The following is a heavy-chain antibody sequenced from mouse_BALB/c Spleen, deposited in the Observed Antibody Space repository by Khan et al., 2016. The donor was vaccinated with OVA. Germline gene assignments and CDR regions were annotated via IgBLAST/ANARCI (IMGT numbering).Heavy chain of an antibody. CDR2: INPSNGYT. CDR3: AREGAYYRSDGWFSS. CDR1: GYTFTTYT. Sequence: QVQLKQSGAELARPGASVKMSCKASGYTFTTYTMHWVKQRPGQGLEWIGYINPSNGYTNYNQKFKDKSTLTADKSSSTAYMQLSSLTSDYSAVYYCAREGAYYRSDGWFSSWGQGTLCTVSA. J-gene: IGHJ3*01. V-gene: IGHV1-4*01. D-gene: IGHD2-14*01.